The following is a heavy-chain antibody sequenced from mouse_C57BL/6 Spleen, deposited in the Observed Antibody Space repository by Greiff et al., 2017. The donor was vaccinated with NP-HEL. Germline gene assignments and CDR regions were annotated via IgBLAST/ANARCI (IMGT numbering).Heavy chain of an antibody. CDR1: GYTFTDYY. Sequence: VQLKQSGPELVKPGASVKISCKASGYTFTDYYMNWVKQSHGKSLEWIGDINPNNGGTSYNQKFKGKATLTVDKSSSTAYMELRSLTSEDSAVYYCARAQLRVPFDYWGQGTTLTVSS. V-gene: IGHV1-26*01. D-gene: IGHD3-2*02. CDR3: ARAQLRVPFDY. J-gene: IGHJ2*01. CDR2: INPNNGGT.